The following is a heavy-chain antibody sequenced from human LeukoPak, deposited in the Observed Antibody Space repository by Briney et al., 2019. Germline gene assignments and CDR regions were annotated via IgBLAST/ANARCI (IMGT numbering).Heavy chain of an antibody. CDR2: ISYDGSNK. V-gene: IGHV3-30*18. CDR3: AKRHSSGWYDYFDY. D-gene: IGHD6-19*01. CDR1: GFTFSSYG. J-gene: IGHJ4*02. Sequence: PPGGSLRLSCAASGFTFSSYGMHWVRQAPGKGLEWVAVISYDGSNKYYADSVKGRFTISRDNSKNTLYLQMNSLRAEDTAVYYCAKRHSSGWYDYFDYWGQGTLVTVSS.